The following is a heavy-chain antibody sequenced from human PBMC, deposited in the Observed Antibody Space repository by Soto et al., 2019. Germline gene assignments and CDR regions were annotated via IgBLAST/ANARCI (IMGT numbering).Heavy chain of an antibody. CDR3: AREYTYGSNFFDC. CDR1: GGSISSAAYY. CDR2: ISHSGST. J-gene: IGHJ4*02. Sequence: TSETLSLTCTVSGGSISSAAYYWSWIRQHPGKGLEWIGYISHSGSTYYNPSLKSRVIISVDTSKNQFSLILTSVTAADTAVFYCAREYTYGSNFFDCWGQGALVTVSS. V-gene: IGHV4-31*03. D-gene: IGHD2-2*02.